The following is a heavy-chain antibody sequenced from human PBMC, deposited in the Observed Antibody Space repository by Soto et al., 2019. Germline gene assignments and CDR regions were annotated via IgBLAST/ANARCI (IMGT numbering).Heavy chain of an antibody. CDR3: ARAGYCGPGCYYYCDY. J-gene: IGHJ4*02. CDR2: INPSGGST. Sequence: AAVRVSCKASEYIYTSVYMLWVRPATTPGLEWMGIINPSGGSTNYAQNFQGRVTMTRDTSTSTVYLELSSLRVEDTSVYYCARAGYCGPGCYYYCDYWGQGTRVTVSA. CDR1: EYIYTSVY. V-gene: IGHV1-46*01. D-gene: IGHD2-21*02.